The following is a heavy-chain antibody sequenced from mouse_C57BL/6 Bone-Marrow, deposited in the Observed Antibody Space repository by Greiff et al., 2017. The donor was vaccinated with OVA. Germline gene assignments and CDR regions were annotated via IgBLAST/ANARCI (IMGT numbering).Heavy chain of an antibody. CDR2: IYPSPGGP. CDR1: GYSFTGYY. CDR3: GSGQLRLRRRFAY. V-gene: IGHV1-42*01. Sequence: VQLKESGPELVKPGASVKISCKASGYSFTGYYMNWVKPSPEQSLEWIGEIYPSPGGPTYNQKFKAQATLTVDKSSSTAYMQLKSLTSEDSAVYYCGSGQLRLRRRFAYWGQGTLVTVSA. J-gene: IGHJ3*01. D-gene: IGHD3-2*02.